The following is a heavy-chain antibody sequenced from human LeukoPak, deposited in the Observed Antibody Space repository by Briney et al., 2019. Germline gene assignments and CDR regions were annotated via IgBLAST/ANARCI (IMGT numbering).Heavy chain of an antibody. CDR1: GYTFTSYG. CDR3: AREAAETFYYYYGMDV. J-gene: IGHJ6*02. V-gene: IGHV1-18*01. D-gene: IGHD6-13*01. Sequence: RASVNVSCKASGYTFTSYGISWVRQAPGQGLEWMGWISAYNGNTNYAQKLQGRVTMTTDTSTSTAYMKLRSLRSDDTAVYYCAREAAETFYYYYGMDVWGQGTTVTVSS. CDR2: ISAYNGNT.